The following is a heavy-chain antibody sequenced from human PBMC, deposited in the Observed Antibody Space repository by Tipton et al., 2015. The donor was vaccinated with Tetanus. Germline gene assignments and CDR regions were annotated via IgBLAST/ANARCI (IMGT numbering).Heavy chain of an antibody. V-gene: IGHV3-11*01. CDR2: ISSDATTI. CDR3: ASCCFAGPATVDY. Sequence: SLRLSCAASGFTFSDYYMTWIRQAPGKGLEWVSYISSDATTIYYADSVKGRFTISRDNAKNSLYLQMNSLRAEDTAVYFCASCCFAGPATVDYWGQGTLVTVSS. D-gene: IGHD2-15*01. CDR1: GFTFSDYY. J-gene: IGHJ4*02.